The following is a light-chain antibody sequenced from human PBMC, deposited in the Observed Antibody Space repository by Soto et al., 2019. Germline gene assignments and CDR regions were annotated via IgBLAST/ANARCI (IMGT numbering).Light chain of an antibody. CDR2: GAS. V-gene: IGKV3-20*01. CDR1: QSVDSSH. Sequence: EIVLTQSPGTLSLSPGEGATLSCRASQSVDSSHLAWYQQKPGQAPRLLIYGASSRATGIPDRFSGSGSGTDFSLTISRLEPEDFAVYYCQQYGVSPRTFGQGTKVDIK. CDR3: QQYGVSPRT. J-gene: IGKJ1*01.